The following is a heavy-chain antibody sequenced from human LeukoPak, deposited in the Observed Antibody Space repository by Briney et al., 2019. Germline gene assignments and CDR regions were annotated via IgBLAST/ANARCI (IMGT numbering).Heavy chain of an antibody. CDR2: IWYDGSNK. J-gene: IGHJ4*02. V-gene: IGHV3-33*01. D-gene: IGHD3-22*01. CDR1: GFTFSSYG. Sequence: GGSLRLSCAASGFTFSSYGMHWVRQAPGKGLEWVAVIWYDGSNKYYADSVKGRFTISRDNSKNTLYLQMNSLRAEDTAVYYCARVVYDSSGYYDLDYWGQGTLVTVSS. CDR3: ARVVYDSSGYYDLDY.